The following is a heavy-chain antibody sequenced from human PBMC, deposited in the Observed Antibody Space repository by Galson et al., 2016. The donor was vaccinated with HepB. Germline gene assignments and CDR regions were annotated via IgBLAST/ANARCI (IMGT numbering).Heavy chain of an antibody. CDR3: ARRHEYCPPVGCSVDY. Sequence: SLRLSCAASGFTFSNYGMHWVRQAPGKGLEWVAADSMDGRRKFYADSEKGRFTISRDNSNSMLFLQMSSLRADDTAVHYCARRHEYCPPVGCSVDYWGQGTLVSVSS. CDR1: GFTFSNYG. D-gene: IGHD2/OR15-2a*01. J-gene: IGHJ4*02. V-gene: IGHV3-30*03. CDR2: DSMDGRRK.